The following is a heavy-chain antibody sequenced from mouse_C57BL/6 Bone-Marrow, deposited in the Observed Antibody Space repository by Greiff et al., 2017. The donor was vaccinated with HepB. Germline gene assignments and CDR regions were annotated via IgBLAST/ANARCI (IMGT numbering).Heavy chain of an antibody. CDR1: GFTFSDFY. Sequence: EVKVVESGGGLVQSGRSLRLSCATSGFTFSDFYMEWVRQAPGKGLEWIAASRNKANDYTTEYSASVKGRFIVSRDTSQSFLYLQMNALRAEYTAIYYCARDAPTGGFAYWGQGTLVTVSA. V-gene: IGHV7-1*01. D-gene: IGHD4-1*02. CDR2: SRNKANDYTT. J-gene: IGHJ3*01. CDR3: ARDAPTGGFAY.